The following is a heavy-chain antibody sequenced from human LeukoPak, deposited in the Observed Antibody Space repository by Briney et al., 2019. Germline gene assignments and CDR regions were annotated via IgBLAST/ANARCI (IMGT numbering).Heavy chain of an antibody. CDR3: ARDWWGYSSSWGLFDY. J-gene: IGHJ4*02. Sequence: GGSLRLSCAASGFTFSSYAMHWVRQAPGKGLEWVAIISYDGSTKSYADSVKGRFTISGDNSKNTVYLQMNSLKTEDTAVYYCARDWWGYSSSWGLFDYWGQGTLVTVSS. CDR1: GFTFSSYA. CDR2: ISYDGSTK. V-gene: IGHV3-30-3*01. D-gene: IGHD6-13*01.